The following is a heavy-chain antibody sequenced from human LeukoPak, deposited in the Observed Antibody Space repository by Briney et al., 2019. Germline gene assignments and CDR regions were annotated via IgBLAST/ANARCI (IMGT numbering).Heavy chain of an antibody. Sequence: GESLKISCKHSEYSFPNYCIGWVRQMPGKGLEWMGIIYPDDSDTRYSPSFQGQVTISADKSISTAYLQWSSLKASDTAMYYCARLSCSSTSCPAYYYYYMDVWGKGTTVTISS. V-gene: IGHV5-51*01. J-gene: IGHJ6*03. CDR2: IYPDDSDT. CDR3: ARLSCSSTSCPAYYYYYMDV. D-gene: IGHD2-2*01. CDR1: EYSFPNYC.